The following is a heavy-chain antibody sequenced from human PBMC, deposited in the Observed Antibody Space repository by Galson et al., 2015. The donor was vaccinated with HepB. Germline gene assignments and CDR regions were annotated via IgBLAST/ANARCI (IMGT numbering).Heavy chain of an antibody. CDR2: ISGSGYST. D-gene: IGHD6-25*01. CDR3: AKTPRLGATDY. Sequence: SLRLSCAASGFTFSTYAMSWVRQAPGKGLEWVSDISGSGYSTYYADSVKGRFTISRDNSKGTLYLQMSSLRAEDTALYYCAKTPRLGATDYWGQGTLVTVSS. V-gene: IGHV3-23*01. CDR1: GFTFSTYA. J-gene: IGHJ4*02.